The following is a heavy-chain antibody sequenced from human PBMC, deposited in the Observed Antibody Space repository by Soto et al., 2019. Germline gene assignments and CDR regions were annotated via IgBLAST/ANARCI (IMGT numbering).Heavy chain of an antibody. J-gene: IGHJ4*02. CDR3: ARYFGGSSGWYGLDY. CDR2: ISYDGSNK. CDR1: GFTFSSYA. Sequence: QVQLVESGGGVVQPGRSLRLSCAASGFTFSSYAMHWVRQAPGMGLEWVAVISYDGSNKYYADSVKGRFTISRDNSKNTLYLQMNSLRAEDTAVYYCARYFGGSSGWYGLDYWGQGTLVTVSS. D-gene: IGHD6-19*01. V-gene: IGHV3-30-3*01.